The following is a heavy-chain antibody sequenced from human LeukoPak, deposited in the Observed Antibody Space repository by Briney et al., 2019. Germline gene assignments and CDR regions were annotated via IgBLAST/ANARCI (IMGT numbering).Heavy chain of an antibody. Sequence: PGGSLGLSCAASGFSFTAYSMNWVRQAPGRGLEWISYIGPGGDIYYADSVTGRFTVSRDIAKNSLYLQMNGLRVEDTAVYYCARRFDSWGQGTLVTVSS. V-gene: IGHV3-48*01. CDR3: ARRFDS. CDR1: GFSFTAYS. J-gene: IGHJ4*02. CDR2: IGPGGDI.